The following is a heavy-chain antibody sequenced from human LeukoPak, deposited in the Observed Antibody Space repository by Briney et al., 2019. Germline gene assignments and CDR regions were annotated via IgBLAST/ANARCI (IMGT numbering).Heavy chain of an antibody. CDR1: GGSLTSYY. D-gene: IGHD6-19*01. CDR2: IYTSGST. CDR3: ATSAAVDDVKWFDP. J-gene: IGHJ5*02. Sequence: SETLSLTCTVSGGSLTSYYWCWIRQTAGKRLEWIGRIYTSGSTDYSPSLRGRVTISVDKSKNHLSLKLNSVTAADTAVYYCATSAAVDDVKWFDPWGQGTLVTVSS. V-gene: IGHV4-4*07.